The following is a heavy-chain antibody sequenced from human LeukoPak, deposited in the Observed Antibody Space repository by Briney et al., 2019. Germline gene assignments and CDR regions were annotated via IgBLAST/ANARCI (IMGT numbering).Heavy chain of an antibody. D-gene: IGHD6-19*01. V-gene: IGHV1-69*04. CDR1: GGTFSSYA. CDR3: ARGRVGYSSGWYSEYFQH. J-gene: IGHJ1*01. CDR2: IIPILGIA. Sequence: SVKVSCKASGGTFSSYAIRWVRQAPGQGLEWMGRIIPILGIANYAQKFQGRVTITADKSTSTAYMELSSLRTEETAVYYCARGRVGYSSGWYSEYFQHWGQGTLVTVS.